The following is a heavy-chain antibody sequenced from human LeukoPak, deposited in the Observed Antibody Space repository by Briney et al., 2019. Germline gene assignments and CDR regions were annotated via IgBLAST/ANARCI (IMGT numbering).Heavy chain of an antibody. Sequence: ASVKVSCKASGYTFTSYYMHWVRQAPGQGLEWMGIINPSGGSTSYAQKFQGRVTMTRDMSTSTVYMELSSLRSEDTAVYYCARDRGYCSSTSCYKYYYYYMDVWGKGTTVTISS. J-gene: IGHJ6*03. CDR1: GYTFTSYY. D-gene: IGHD2-2*02. CDR3: ARDRGYCSSTSCYKYYYYYMDV. V-gene: IGHV1-46*01. CDR2: INPSGGST.